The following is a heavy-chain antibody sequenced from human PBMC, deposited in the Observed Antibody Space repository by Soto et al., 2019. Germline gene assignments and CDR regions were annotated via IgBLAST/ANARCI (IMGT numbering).Heavy chain of an antibody. CDR3: ARKWGTYSSASLAY. V-gene: IGHV3-30*04. J-gene: IGHJ4*02. CDR2: MSYDGTNE. Sequence: GGSLILSCAASGLSFTHYTIDWVRQAPGKGLEWVAVMSYDGTNEYYADSVKGRFTISRDNSKSTVYLQMNSLTPEDKALYYCARKWGTYSSASLAYWGMGTLVTVSS. CDR1: GLSFTHYT. D-gene: IGHD6-19*01.